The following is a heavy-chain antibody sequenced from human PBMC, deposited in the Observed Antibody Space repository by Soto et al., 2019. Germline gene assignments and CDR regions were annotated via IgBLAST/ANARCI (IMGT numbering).Heavy chain of an antibody. Sequence: GGSLRLSCAASGFTFSSYWMSWVRQAPGKGLEWVANIKQDGSEKYYVGSVKGRFTISRDNAKNSLYLQMNSLRAEDTAVYYCAREEGEVVTMVRGVTPRYYYYYMDVWGKGTTVTVSS. CDR1: GFTFSSYW. J-gene: IGHJ6*03. CDR3: AREEGEVVTMVRGVTPRYYYYYMDV. CDR2: IKQDGSEK. D-gene: IGHD3-10*01. V-gene: IGHV3-7*01.